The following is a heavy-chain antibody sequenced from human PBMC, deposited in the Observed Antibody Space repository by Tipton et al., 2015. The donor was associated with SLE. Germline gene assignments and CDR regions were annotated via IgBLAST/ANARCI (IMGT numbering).Heavy chain of an antibody. J-gene: IGHJ5*02. CDR3: ARVGWDLLWFGEYQPHNWFDP. D-gene: IGHD3-10*01. Sequence: TLSLTCAVYGGSFSGYYWSWIRQPPGKGLEWIGEINHSGSTNYNPSLKSRVTISVDTSKNQFSLKLSSVTAADTAVYYCARVGWDLLWFGEYQPHNWFDPWGQGTLVTVSS. CDR2: INHSGST. CDR1: GGSFSGYY. V-gene: IGHV4-34*01.